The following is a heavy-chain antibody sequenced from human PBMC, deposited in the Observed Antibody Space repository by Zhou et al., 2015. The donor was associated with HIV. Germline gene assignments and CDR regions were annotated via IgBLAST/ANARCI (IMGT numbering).Heavy chain of an antibody. CDR1: GFTFSVFV. D-gene: IGHD3-9*01. Sequence: EVQLLESGGDLVQPGGSLRLTCETSGFTFSVFVFHWVRQVPGKAPLWVARLGDDGTTKTYADSVKGRFTISRDNARKTLYLDMNSLRVEDTAVYYCARVRLPGRHFDWVRSPPSYWGQGALVTVSS. CDR3: ARVRLPGRHFDWVRSPPSY. J-gene: IGHJ4*02. V-gene: IGHV3-74*03. CDR2: LGDDGTTK.